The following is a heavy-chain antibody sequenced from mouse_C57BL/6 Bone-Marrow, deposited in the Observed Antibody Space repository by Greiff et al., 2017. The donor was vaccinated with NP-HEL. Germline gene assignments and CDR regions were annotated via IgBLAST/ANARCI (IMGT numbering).Heavy chain of an antibody. Sequence: EVQRVESGGGLVKPGGSLKLSCAASGFTFSDYGMHWVRQAPEKGLEWVAYISSGSSTIYYADTLKGRFTISRDNATNTLFLQMTSLRSEDTAMYYCARTYYYGSPDYWGQGTTLTVSS. CDR1: GFTFSDYG. CDR2: ISSGSSTI. V-gene: IGHV5-17*01. J-gene: IGHJ2*01. CDR3: ARTYYYGSPDY. D-gene: IGHD1-1*01.